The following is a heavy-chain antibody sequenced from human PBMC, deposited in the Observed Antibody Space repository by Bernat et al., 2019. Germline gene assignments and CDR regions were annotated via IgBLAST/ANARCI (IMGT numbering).Heavy chain of an antibody. D-gene: IGHD2-21*02. CDR2: IKEDGSVK. V-gene: IGHV3-7*01. CDR1: GFTFSNYW. J-gene: IGHJ5*01. Sequence: EVQLVESGGGLVQPGGSLRLSCAASGFTFSNYWMNWVRQAPGKGLEWVANIKEDGSVKQYVDSVKGRFSISRDNAKNSLYLQMNSLTAEDTAVYYCVPGYCGSDCYSVDSWGQGTLVIVSS. CDR3: VPGYCGSDCYSVDS.